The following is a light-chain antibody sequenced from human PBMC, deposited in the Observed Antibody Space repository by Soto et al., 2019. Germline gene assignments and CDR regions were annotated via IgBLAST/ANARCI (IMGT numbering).Light chain of an antibody. CDR1: NSDVGGYTY. CDR2: DVS. J-gene: IGLJ3*02. CDR3: SSYTSSSTWV. Sequence: QSALTQPASVSGSPGQSITISCTGTNSDVGGYTYVSWYQQHPGKPPKLIIYDVSQRPSGVSNRFSGSKSGKTASLTISGLQADDEADYYCSSYTSSSTWVFGGGTKVTVL. V-gene: IGLV2-14*03.